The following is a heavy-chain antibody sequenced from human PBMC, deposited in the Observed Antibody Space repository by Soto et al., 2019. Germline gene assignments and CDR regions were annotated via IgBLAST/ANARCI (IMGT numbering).Heavy chain of an antibody. Sequence: PSETLSLTCAVSGGSISSSNWWSWVRQPPGKGLEWIGEIYHSGSTNYNPSLKSRVTISVDKSKNQFSLKLSRLRSDDTAVYYCARVGYDYIWGSYRYTPAGTFDYWGQGTLVTVSS. D-gene: IGHD3-16*02. CDR3: ARVGYDYIWGSYRYTPAGTFDY. CDR1: GGSISSSNW. V-gene: IGHV4-4*02. CDR2: IYHSGST. J-gene: IGHJ4*02.